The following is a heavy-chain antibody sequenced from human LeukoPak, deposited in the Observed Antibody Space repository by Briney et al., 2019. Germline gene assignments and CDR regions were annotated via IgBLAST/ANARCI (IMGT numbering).Heavy chain of an antibody. CDR1: GFTFSSYG. CDR3: AKDGEGYGSGSYYPDY. D-gene: IGHD3-10*01. CDR2: ISYDGSNK. V-gene: IGHV3-30*18. J-gene: IGHJ4*02. Sequence: GRSLRLSCAASGFTFSSYGMHWVRQAPGKGLEWVAVISYDGSNKYYADSVKGRFTISRDNSKNTLYLQMNSLRAEDTAVYYCAKDGEGYGSGSYYPDYWGQGTLVTVS.